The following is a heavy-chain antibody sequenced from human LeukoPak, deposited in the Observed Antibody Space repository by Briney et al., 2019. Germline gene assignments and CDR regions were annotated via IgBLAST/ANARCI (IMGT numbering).Heavy chain of an antibody. CDR2: TKQDGSEK. CDR1: GFTFSSYW. CDR3: ARVGSSGWYRGYYYYGMDV. Sequence: GGSLRLSCAASGFTFSSYWMSWVRQAPGKGLEWVANTKQDGSEKYYVDSVKGRFTISRDNAKNSLYLQMNSLRAEDTAVYYCARVGSSGWYRGYYYYGMDVWGQGTTVTVSS. D-gene: IGHD6-19*01. J-gene: IGHJ6*02. V-gene: IGHV3-7*01.